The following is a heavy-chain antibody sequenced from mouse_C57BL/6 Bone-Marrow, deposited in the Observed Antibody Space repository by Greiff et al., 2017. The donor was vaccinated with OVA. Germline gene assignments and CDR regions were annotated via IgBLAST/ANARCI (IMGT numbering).Heavy chain of an antibody. Sequence: VKLQESGPGILQPSQTLSLTCSFSGFSLSTFGMGVGWIRQPSGKGLEWLAHIWWDDDKYYNPALKSRLTISKDTSKNQVFLKIANVDTADTATYYCARMSNWDYWYFDVWGTGTTVTVSS. CDR3: ARMSNWDYWYFDV. D-gene: IGHD4-1*01. CDR2: IWWDDDK. V-gene: IGHV8-8*01. CDR1: GFSLSTFGMG. J-gene: IGHJ1*03.